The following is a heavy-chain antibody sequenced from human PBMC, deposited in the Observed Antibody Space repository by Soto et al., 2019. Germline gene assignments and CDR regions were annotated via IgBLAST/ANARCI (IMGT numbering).Heavy chain of an antibody. V-gene: IGHV1-3*01. CDR1: GCTVTRYG. Sequence: AAGKVSYKSSGCTVTRYGMHWVRQAPGQRLEWIGWLNGVNGNTKYSQNFQGRVTITRHTSARTVYMELSSLRSEDTAVYYCARTYYGILTGHPTNPLYXWGQGPLVTVSX. J-gene: IGHJ4*02. CDR3: ARTYYGILTGHPTNPLYX. CDR2: LNGVNGNT. D-gene: IGHD3-9*01.